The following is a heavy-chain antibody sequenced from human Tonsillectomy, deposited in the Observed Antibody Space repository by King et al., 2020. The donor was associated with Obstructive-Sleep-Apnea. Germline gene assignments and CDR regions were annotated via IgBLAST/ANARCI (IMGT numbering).Heavy chain of an antibody. CDR3: AREGPIQGFDY. V-gene: IGHV3-7*03. CDR1: GFTFSSYW. J-gene: IGHJ4*02. CDR2: IKQDGSEK. Sequence: QLVQSGGGLVQPGGSLRLSCAASGFTFSSYWMIWVRQAPGKGLDWGGNIKQDGSEKYYVDSVKGRFTISRDNAKNSLYLQMNSLRAEDTAVYYCAREGPIQGFDYWGQGTLVTVSS.